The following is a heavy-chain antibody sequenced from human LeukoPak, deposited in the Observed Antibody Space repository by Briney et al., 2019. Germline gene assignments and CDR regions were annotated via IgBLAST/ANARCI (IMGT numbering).Heavy chain of an antibody. CDR3: AKDDRWLQFCC. Sequence: GGSLRLSCAASGFTFSSYEMNWVRQAPGKGLEWVSAISGSGGSTYYADSVKGRFTISRDNSKNTLYLQMNSLRAEDTAVYYCAKDDRWLQFCCWGQGTLVTVSA. CDR2: ISGSGGST. D-gene: IGHD5-24*01. V-gene: IGHV3-23*01. CDR1: GFTFSSYE. J-gene: IGHJ4*02.